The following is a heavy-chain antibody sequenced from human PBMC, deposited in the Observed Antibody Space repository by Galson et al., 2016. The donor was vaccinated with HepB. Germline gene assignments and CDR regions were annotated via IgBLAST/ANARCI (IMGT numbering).Heavy chain of an antibody. Sequence: SLRLSCAASGFPFSKYWMHWVRQAPGKGLVWVSRIHTDGSSTTYADSVKGRFTISRDNAKNTLYLQMNSLRAEDTALYYCTRVHREGIAAAGLQIWGQGTLVTVSS. CDR1: GFPFSKYW. CDR3: TRVHREGIAAAGLQI. CDR2: IHTDGSST. D-gene: IGHD6-13*01. J-gene: IGHJ4*02. V-gene: IGHV3-74*03.